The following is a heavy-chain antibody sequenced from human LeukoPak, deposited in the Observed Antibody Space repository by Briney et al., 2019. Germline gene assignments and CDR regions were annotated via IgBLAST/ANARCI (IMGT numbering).Heavy chain of an antibody. CDR2: INPNSGGT. V-gene: IGHV1-2*02. Sequence: ASVKVSCKASGYTFTASYMHWVRLAPGQGLEWMGWINPNSGGTNYAQKFQGGVSMTRDPSISTAYMDLSSLSSDDTAVYYCARVRDGYNWAFAYWGQGTLVTVSS. J-gene: IGHJ4*02. D-gene: IGHD5-24*01. CDR3: ARVRDGYNWAFAY. CDR1: GYTFTASY.